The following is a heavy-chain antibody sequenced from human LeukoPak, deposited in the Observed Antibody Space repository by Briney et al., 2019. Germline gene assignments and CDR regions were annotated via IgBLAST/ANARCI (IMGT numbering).Heavy chain of an antibody. J-gene: IGHJ4*02. Sequence: PGASVKVSCKASGYTFTSYGISWVRQAPGQGLEWMGGIIPIFGTANYAQKFQGRVTITTDESTSTAYMELSSLRSEDTAVYYCAGSTYDFWSGYYLDYWGQGTLVTVSS. CDR3: AGSTYDFWSGYYLDY. CDR1: GYTFTSYG. CDR2: IIPIFGTA. V-gene: IGHV1-69*05. D-gene: IGHD3-3*01.